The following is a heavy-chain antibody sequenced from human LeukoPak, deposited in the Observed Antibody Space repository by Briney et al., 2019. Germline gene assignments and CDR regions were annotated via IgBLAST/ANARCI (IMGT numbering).Heavy chain of an antibody. D-gene: IGHD3-3*01. V-gene: IGHV3-30-3*01. CDR2: IPYDGSNK. Sequence: GGSLRLSCAASGFTFSSYAMHWVRQAPGKGLEWVAVIPYDGSNKYYADSVKGRFTTSRDNAKNTLFLQMNSLRAEDTAVYYCTRDFDFSSAIWGQGTLVTVSS. CDR1: GFTFSSYA. CDR3: TRDFDFSSAI. J-gene: IGHJ4*02.